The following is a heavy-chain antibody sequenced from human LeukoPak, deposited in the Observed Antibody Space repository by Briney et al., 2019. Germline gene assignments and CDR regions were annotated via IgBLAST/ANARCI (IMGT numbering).Heavy chain of an antibody. CDR1: GFTFSSYW. CDR2: IKEDGSAK. CDR3: ERKGTHRATVDY. Sequence: PGGSLRLSCAASGFTFSSYWMGWVRQAPGKGLEWVANIKEDGSAKYHLDSVKGRFTISRDNAKNSLYLQMNSLRAEDTAVYYCERKGTHRATVDYWGQGTLVTVSS. V-gene: IGHV3-7*01. J-gene: IGHJ4*02. D-gene: IGHD1-1*01.